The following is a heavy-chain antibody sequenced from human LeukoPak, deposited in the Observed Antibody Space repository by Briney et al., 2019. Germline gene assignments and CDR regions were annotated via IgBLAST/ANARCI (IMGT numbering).Heavy chain of an antibody. CDR1: GGSISSGGYY. J-gene: IGHJ4*02. V-gene: IGHV4-31*03. Sequence: SETLSLTCTVSGGSISSGGYYWSWIRQHPGTGLEWIGYIYYSGSTYYNPSLKSRVTISVDTSKNQFSLKLSSVTAADTAVYYCARGRGDNFDYWGQGTLVTVSS. CDR2: IYYSGST. D-gene: IGHD2-21*01. CDR3: ARGRGDNFDY.